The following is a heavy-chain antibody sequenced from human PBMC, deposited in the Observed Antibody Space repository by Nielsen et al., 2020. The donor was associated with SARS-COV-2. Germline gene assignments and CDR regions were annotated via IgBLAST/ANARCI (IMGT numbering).Heavy chain of an antibody. CDR3: ARETIDYTSSFVDY. Sequence: GESLKISCAASGFRFTSYSMNWVRQAPGKGLEWVASITMSGAYMYYADSVRGRFTISRDNSKDTLYLQMDSLRPEDTAVYFCARETIDYTSSFVDYWGQGTLVTASP. J-gene: IGHJ4*02. CDR1: GFRFTSYS. D-gene: IGHD4-11*01. CDR2: ITMSGAYM. V-gene: IGHV3-21*01.